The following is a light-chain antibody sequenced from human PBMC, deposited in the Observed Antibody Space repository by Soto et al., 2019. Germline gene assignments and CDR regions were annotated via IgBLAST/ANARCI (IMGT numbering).Light chain of an antibody. V-gene: IGKV1-39*01. CDR3: QQLNSYPPT. Sequence: DIQMTQSPSSLSASVGYRVTITCLASQSISTFLNWYQQRPGKAPELLIYAASNLQSGVPSRFSGSGSGTDFTLTISSLQPEDFATYYCQQLNSYPPTFGQGTKVDIK. CDR1: QSISTF. J-gene: IGKJ1*01. CDR2: AAS.